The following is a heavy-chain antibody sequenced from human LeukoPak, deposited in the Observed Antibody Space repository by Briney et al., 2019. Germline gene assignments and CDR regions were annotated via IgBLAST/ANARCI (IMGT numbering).Heavy chain of an antibody. CDR2: INHSGST. Sequence: SETLSLTCAVYGGSFSGCYWSWIRQPPGKGLEWIGEINHSGSTNYNPSLKSRVTISVDTSKNQFSLKLSSVTAADTAVYYCARLSEFRFDYWGQGTLVTVSS. V-gene: IGHV4-34*01. D-gene: IGHD3-10*01. J-gene: IGHJ4*02. CDR3: ARLSEFRFDY. CDR1: GGSFSGCY.